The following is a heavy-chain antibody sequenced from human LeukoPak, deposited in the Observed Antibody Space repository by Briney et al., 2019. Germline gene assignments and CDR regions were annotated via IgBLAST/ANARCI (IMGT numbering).Heavy chain of an antibody. V-gene: IGHV1-8*03. CDR1: GYTFTSYD. D-gene: IGHD2-15*01. Sequence: GASVKVSCKASGYTFTSYDINWVRQATGQGLEWMGWMNPNSGNTGYAQKFQGRVTITRNTSISTAYMELSSLRSEDTAVYYCARDLHCSGGSCYSEWGQGTLVTVSS. CDR3: ARDLHCSGGSCYSE. CDR2: MNPNSGNT. J-gene: IGHJ4*02.